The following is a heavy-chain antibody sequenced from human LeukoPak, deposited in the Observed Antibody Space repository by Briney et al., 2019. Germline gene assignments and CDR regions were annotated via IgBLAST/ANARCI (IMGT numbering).Heavy chain of an antibody. J-gene: IGHJ3*02. CDR3: TRIYSGMYPDASDI. CDR2: IRPYNGNT. D-gene: IGHD1-26*01. V-gene: IGHV1-18*01. Sequence: GASVKVSCKASGYSLSNFGISWVRQAPGQGLEWMGWIRPYNGNTNYAQRLQGRVTLTTDTSTTTAYMELRSLRFDDTAIYFCTRIYSGMYPDASDIWGQGTMITVSS. CDR1: GYSLSNFG.